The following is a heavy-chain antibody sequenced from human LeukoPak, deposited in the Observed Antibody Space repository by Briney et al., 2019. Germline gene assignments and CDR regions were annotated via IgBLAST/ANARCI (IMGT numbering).Heavy chain of an antibody. CDR2: IYPGDSDT. CDR3: ARRDYYDSSGYYEVSPNYYFDY. D-gene: IGHD3-22*01. V-gene: IGHV5-51*01. J-gene: IGHJ4*02. CDR1: GYSFTSYW. Sequence: GESLKISCKGSGYSFTSYWIGWVRQMPGKGLEWMGIIYPGDSDTRYSPSFQGQVTISADKSISTAYLQWSSLKASDTAMYYCARRDYYDSSGYYEVSPNYYFDYWGQGTLVTVSS.